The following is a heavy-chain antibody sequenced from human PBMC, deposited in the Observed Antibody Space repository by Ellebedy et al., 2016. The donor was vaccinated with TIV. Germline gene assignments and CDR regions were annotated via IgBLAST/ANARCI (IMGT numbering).Heavy chain of an antibody. CDR3: ARKVPAPTTVPPNWYFDL. CDR2: ISTSSSYI. J-gene: IGHJ2*01. CDR1: GFIFSSYT. V-gene: IGHV3-21*01. Sequence: PGWSLRLSCAASGFIFSSYTMNWVRQAPGKGLEWVSSISTSSSYIYYADSVKGRFTISSDNAKNSLYLQMNSLRAEDTAVYYCARKVPAPTTVPPNWYFDLWGRGTLVTVSS. D-gene: IGHD4-17*01.